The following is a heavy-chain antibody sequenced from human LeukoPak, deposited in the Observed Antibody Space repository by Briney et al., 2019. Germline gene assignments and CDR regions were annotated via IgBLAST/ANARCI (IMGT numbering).Heavy chain of an antibody. D-gene: IGHD5-18*01. J-gene: IGHJ6*04. CDR3: ARDDSIMDTAMAAYYYYYGMDV. V-gene: IGHV3-48*03. CDR2: ISSSGRTI. Sequence: GSLVLSCAASGFTFSSYEMNWVRQAPGKGLERVSYISSSGRTIYYADSVKGRFTISRDTAKNSLYLQMNSLRAEDTAVYYCARDDSIMDTAMAAYYYYYGMDVWGKGTTVSVSS. CDR1: GFTFSSYE.